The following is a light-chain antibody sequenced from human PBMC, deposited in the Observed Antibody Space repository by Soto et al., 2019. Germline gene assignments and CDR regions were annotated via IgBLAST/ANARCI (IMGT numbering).Light chain of an antibody. CDR2: EGN. V-gene: IGLV2-23*01. J-gene: IGLJ7*01. CDR3: CSYAGSSTSYAV. Sequence: QSALTQPASVSGSPGQSITISCTGTSGDVGSYNLVSWYQQHPGKAPKLMIYEGNKRPSGVSNRFSGSKSGNMASLTISGLQAEDEADYYCCSYAGSSTSYAVFGGVTQLTVL. CDR1: SGDVGSYNL.